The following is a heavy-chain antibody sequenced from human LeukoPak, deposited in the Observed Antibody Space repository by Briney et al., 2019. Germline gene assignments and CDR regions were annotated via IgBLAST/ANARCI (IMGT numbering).Heavy chain of an antibody. V-gene: IGHV4-30-4*08. Sequence: SETLSLTCTVSGGSISSGDYYWSWIRQPPGKGLEWIGYIYYSGSTYYNPSLKSRVTISVDTSKNQFSLKLSSVTAADTAVYYCARDLGDYYDSSGYYSNWGQGTLVTVSS. CDR2: IYYSGST. D-gene: IGHD3-22*01. CDR3: ARDLGDYYDSSGYYSN. CDR1: GGSISSGDYY. J-gene: IGHJ4*02.